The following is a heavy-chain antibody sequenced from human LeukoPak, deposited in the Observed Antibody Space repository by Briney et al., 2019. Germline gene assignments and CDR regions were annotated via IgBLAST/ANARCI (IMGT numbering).Heavy chain of an antibody. D-gene: IGHD2-2*02. V-gene: IGHV4-59*08. CDR1: GGSISSYY. Sequence: TSETLSLTCTVSGGSISSYYWSWIRQPPGKGLEWIGYIYYSGSTNYNPSLKSRVTISVDTSKNQFSLKLSSVTAADTAVYYCATKSYQLPYTLAAFDPWGQGTLVTVSS. CDR3: ATKSYQLPYTLAAFDP. J-gene: IGHJ5*02. CDR2: IYYSGST.